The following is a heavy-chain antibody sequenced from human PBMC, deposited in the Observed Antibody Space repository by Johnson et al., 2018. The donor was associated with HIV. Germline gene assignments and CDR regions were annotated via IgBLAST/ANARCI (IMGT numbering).Heavy chain of an antibody. D-gene: IGHD6-13*01. J-gene: IGHJ3*02. Sequence: VQLVESGGGVVQPGGSLRLSCAASGFTFSSYGMHWVRQVPGKGLEWVSGISWNSGSIGYADSVKGRFTISRDNSKNTLYLQMNSLRAEDTAVYYCSRPWGASSSPDSFDIWGQGTMVTVSS. V-gene: IGHV3-9*01. CDR2: ISWNSGSI. CDR3: SRPWGASSSPDSFDI. CDR1: GFTFSSYG.